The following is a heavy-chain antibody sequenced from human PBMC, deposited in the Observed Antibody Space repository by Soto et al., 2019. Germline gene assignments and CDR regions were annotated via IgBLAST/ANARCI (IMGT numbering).Heavy chain of an antibody. Sequence: QVQLVESGGGVVQPGRSLRLSCAASEFTFSSYGMHWVRQAPGKGLEWVAVISYDGSNKYYADSVKGRFTISRDNSKNTLYLQMNSLRAEDTAVYYCAKDFYYDSSGYYDYWGQGTLLTVSS. D-gene: IGHD3-22*01. V-gene: IGHV3-30*18. CDR2: ISYDGSNK. CDR1: EFTFSSYG. J-gene: IGHJ4*02. CDR3: AKDFYYDSSGYYDY.